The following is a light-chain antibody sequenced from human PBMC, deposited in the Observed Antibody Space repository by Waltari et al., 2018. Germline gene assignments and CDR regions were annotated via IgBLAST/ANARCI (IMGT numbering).Light chain of an antibody. CDR1: QGISSW. V-gene: IGKV1-12*01. CDR3: QQANSFPLT. CDR2: ALS. Sequence: DIQMTQSPSSVSASVGDRVTIIFRASQGISSWLDWYHQKPGKTPKLLIYALSRLQSESPSRFSGSGSGTDFTLTISSLQPEDFATYYCQQANSFPLTFGGGTKVEIK. J-gene: IGKJ4*01.